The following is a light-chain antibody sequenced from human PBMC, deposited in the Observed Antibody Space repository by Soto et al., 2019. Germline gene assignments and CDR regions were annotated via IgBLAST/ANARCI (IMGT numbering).Light chain of an antibody. CDR3: SSYTTSNTREIV. CDR1: SSDVGGYNY. V-gene: IGLV2-14*03. J-gene: IGLJ1*01. CDR2: DVS. Sequence: QSALTQPASVSGSPGQSITISCTGTSSDVGGYNYVSWYQHHPGTAPKLIIYDVSNRPSGVSIRFSGSKSDTTASRTISGLQPEDEANYHCSSYTTSNTREIVCGTGTKVTVL.